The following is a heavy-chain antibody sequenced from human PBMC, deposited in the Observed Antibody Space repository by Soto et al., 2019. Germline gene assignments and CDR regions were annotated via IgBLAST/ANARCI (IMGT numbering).Heavy chain of an antibody. CDR1: GGSITGGSISSTTYY. Sequence: SETLSLTCTVSGGSITGGSISSTTYYWGWMRQPPGKGLEWIASFFIGGNTYYNPSLKSRVTTSVDTSKNQFSLKLSSVTATDTAVYYCASQHYYDSSGYFVVYWAQRTLVTVSS. CDR2: FFIGGNT. J-gene: IGHJ1*01. V-gene: IGHV4-39*01. D-gene: IGHD3-22*01. CDR3: ASQHYYDSSGYFVVY.